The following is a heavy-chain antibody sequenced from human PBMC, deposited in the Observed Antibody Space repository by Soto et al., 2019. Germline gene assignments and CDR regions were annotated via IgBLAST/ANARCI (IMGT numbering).Heavy chain of an antibody. D-gene: IGHD6-19*01. CDR2: IKQDGSEK. Sequence: PGGSLRLSCAASGFTFSSYWMSWVRQAPGKGLEWVANIKQDGSEKYYVDSVKGRFTISRDNAKNSLYLQMNSLRAEDTAVYYCARVGWRPTRTFDYWGQGTLVTVSS. CDR3: ARVGWRPTRTFDY. CDR1: GFTFSSYW. V-gene: IGHV3-7*04. J-gene: IGHJ4*02.